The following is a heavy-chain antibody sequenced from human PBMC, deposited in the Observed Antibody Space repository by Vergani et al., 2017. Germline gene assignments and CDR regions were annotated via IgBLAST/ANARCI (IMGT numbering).Heavy chain of an antibody. CDR2: ISSSSSYT. V-gene: IGHV3-11*06. Sequence: VQLVESGGGLVQPGGSLRLSCAASGFTFSDYYMSWIRQAPGKGLEWVSYISSSSSYTNYADSVKGRFTISRDNAKNTLYLQMNSLRAEDTAVYYCARVVRMVVTALGAFDIWGQGTMVTVSS. CDR3: ARVVRMVVTALGAFDI. D-gene: IGHD2-21*02. J-gene: IGHJ3*02. CDR1: GFTFSDYY.